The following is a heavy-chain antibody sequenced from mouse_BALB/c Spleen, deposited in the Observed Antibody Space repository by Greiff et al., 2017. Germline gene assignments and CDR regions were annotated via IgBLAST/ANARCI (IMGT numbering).Heavy chain of an antibody. D-gene: IGHD2-1*01. Sequence: EVKLMESGPGLVKPSQSLSLTCTVTGYSITSDYAWNWIRQFPGNKLEWMGYISYSGSTSYNPSLKSRISITRDTSKNQFFLQLNSVTTEDTATYYCARGYYGNYPFAYWGQGTLVTVSA. CDR3: ARGYYGNYPFAY. V-gene: IGHV3-2*02. CDR1: GYSITSDYA. CDR2: ISYSGST. J-gene: IGHJ3*01.